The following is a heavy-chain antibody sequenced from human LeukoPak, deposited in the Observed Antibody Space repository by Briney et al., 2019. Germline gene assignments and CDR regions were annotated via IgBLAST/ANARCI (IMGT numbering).Heavy chain of an antibody. Sequence: PSETLSLTCSVSGGSISSYSWSWIRQPPGKGLEWIGYIYDSGSTNYNPSLKSRVTISVDTSKNQFSLNLRSVSAADTAVYYCAALGGGYDFSFDYWGQGSLVIVSS. CDR2: IYDSGST. J-gene: IGHJ4*02. CDR1: GGSISSYS. CDR3: AALGGGYDFSFDY. D-gene: IGHD5-12*01. V-gene: IGHV4-59*08.